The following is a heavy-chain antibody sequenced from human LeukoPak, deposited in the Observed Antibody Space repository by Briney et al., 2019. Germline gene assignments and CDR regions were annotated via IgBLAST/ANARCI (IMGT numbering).Heavy chain of an antibody. CDR1: GFKFSSFS. D-gene: IGHD6-13*01. V-gene: IGHV3-48*04. J-gene: IGHJ4*02. CDR3: ARDRSPYRIAAAVYYFDY. Sequence: GGSLRLSCAASGFKFSSFSMGWVRQAPGKGLEWLTYITSTSSATYYADSLQGRFTISRDNAKNSLYLQMNSLRAEDTAVYYCARDRSPYRIAAAVYYFDYWGQGTLVTVSS. CDR2: ITSTSSAT.